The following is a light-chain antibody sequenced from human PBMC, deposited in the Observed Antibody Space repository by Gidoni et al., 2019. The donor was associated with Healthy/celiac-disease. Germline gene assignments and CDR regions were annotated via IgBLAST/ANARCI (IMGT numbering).Light chain of an antibody. CDR2: DAS. CDR3: QQFNSYPT. CDR1: QGISSA. V-gene: IGKV1-13*02. Sequence: GDRVTITCRASQGISSALAWYQQKPGKAPKLLIYDASSLESGVPSRFSGSGSGTDFTLTISSLQPEDFATYYCQQFNSYPTFXXXTRLEIK. J-gene: IGKJ5*01.